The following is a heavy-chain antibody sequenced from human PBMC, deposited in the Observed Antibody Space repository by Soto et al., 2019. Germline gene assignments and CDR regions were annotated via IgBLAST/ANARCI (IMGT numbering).Heavy chain of an antibody. D-gene: IGHD4-17*01. CDR1: GFTFSSYG. Sequence: GGSLRLSCAASGFTFSSYGMHWVRQAPGKGLEWVAVIWYDGSNKYYADSVKGRFTISRDNSKNTLYLQMNSLRAEDTAVYYCASGDYETNYFDYWGQGTLVTVSS. CDR2: IWYDGSNK. V-gene: IGHV3-33*01. CDR3: ASGDYETNYFDY. J-gene: IGHJ4*02.